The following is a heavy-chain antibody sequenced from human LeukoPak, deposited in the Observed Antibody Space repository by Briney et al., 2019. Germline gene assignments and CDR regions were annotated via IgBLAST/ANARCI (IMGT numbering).Heavy chain of an antibody. Sequence: GGSLRLSCAASGFTFSDYYMSWIRQAPGKGLEWVSYISSSGSTIYYADSVKGRFTISRDNAKNSLYLQMNSLRAEDTAVYYCARGTTMIVVAPYYFDYWGQGTLVTVSS. V-gene: IGHV3-11*04. D-gene: IGHD3-22*01. CDR3: ARGTTMIVVAPYYFDY. J-gene: IGHJ4*02. CDR1: GFTFSDYY. CDR2: ISSSGSTI.